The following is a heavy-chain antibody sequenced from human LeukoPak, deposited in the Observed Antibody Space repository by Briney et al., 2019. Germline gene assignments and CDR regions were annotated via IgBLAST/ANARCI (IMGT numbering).Heavy chain of an antibody. CDR3: ARGGREYCSSSSCPPDYSDY. CDR1: GFTFSNYY. CDR2: IRQDGSDK. Sequence: GGSLRLSCAASGFTFSNYYMSWVRQAPGKRLEWVANIRQDGSDKYYVDSVKGRFTISRDNARNSLYLQMNSLRVEDTAVYYCARGGREYCSSSSCPPDYSDYWGEGTLVTVSS. D-gene: IGHD2-2*01. J-gene: IGHJ4*02. V-gene: IGHV3-7*01.